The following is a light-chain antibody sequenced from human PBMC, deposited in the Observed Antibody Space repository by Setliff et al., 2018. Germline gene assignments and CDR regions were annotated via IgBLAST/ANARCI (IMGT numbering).Light chain of an antibody. J-gene: IGLJ2*01. CDR2: DNS. CDR1: SSNIGNKY. CDR3: GTWDISLSGRV. Sequence: QSVLTQPPSVSAAPGQKVTISCSGSSSNIGNKYVSWYQQLPGTAPKLLIYDNSKRPSGIPDRFSGSKSGTSATLGITGLQTGDEADYYCGTWDISLSGRVFGGGTKATVL. V-gene: IGLV1-51*01.